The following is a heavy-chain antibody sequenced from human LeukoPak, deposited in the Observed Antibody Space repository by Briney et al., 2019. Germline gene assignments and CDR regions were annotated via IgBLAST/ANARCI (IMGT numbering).Heavy chain of an antibody. CDR3: ARARALRSRPQGFDP. CDR1: GFTFSSYW. J-gene: IGHJ5*02. CDR2: INHSGST. Sequence: PGGSLRLSCAASGFTFSSYWMSWLRQPPGKGLEWIGEINHSGSTNYNPSLKSRVTISVDTSKNQFSLKLSSVTAADTAVYYCARARALRSRPQGFDPWGQGTLVTVSS. V-gene: IGHV4-34*01.